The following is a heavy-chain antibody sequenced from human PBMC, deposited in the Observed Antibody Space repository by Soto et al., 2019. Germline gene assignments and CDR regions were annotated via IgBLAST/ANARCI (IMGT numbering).Heavy chain of an antibody. CDR2: IYHSGSA. CDR3: ASTQGKTTVSRDAFDI. Sequence: PSETLSLTCAVSGGSISSGGYSWSWIRQPPGKGLEWIGYIYHSGSAYYNPSLKSRVTISVDTSKNQFSLKLRSVTAADTAVYYCASTQGKTTVSRDAFDIWGQGTMVTVSS. V-gene: IGHV4-30-2*01. CDR1: GGSISSGGYS. D-gene: IGHD4-17*01. J-gene: IGHJ3*02.